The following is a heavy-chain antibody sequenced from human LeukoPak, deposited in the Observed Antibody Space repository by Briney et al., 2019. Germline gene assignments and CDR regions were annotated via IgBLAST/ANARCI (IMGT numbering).Heavy chain of an antibody. V-gene: IGHV3-23*01. CDR1: GFIFDSYA. CDR3: STRDYAAVCGAH. J-gene: IGHJ1*01. Sequence: GGSLRLSCAASGFIFDSYAMIWVRQAPGQGLQWVSSISAGFVTDYADSVKGRFTISRDNSKNTLYLQMDSLRAEDTALYYCSTRDYAAVCGAHWGQGTLGSVSS. CDR2: ISAGFVT. D-gene: IGHD4-17*01.